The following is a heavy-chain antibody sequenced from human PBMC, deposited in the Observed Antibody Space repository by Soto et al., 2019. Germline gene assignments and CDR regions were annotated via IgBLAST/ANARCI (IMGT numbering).Heavy chain of an antibody. CDR1: GGSFNNYA. CDR2: IIPNFDTP. J-gene: IGHJ6*02. Sequence: QVHLLQSGAEVKKPGSSVKVSCKTSGGSFNNYAVSWVRQAPGQGLEWMGGIIPNFDTPNYAQKFQDRVTIIADESTSTVYMELRSLRSNDTAVYYCAVAMVREILIFESSGMHVWGQGTTVIVPS. D-gene: IGHD3-10*01. V-gene: IGHV1-69*01. CDR3: AVAMVREILIFESSGMHV.